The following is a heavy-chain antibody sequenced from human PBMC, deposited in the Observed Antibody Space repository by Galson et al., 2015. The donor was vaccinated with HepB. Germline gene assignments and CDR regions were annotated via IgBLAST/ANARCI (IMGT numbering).Heavy chain of an antibody. CDR2: IDKGDST. V-gene: IGHV3-66*02. CDR1: GLALSANH. D-gene: IGHD4-17*01. Sequence: SLRLSCAASGLALSANHMSWVRQAPGKGLEWVSVIDKGDSTYYADSVKGRFTISRDKSKNTLYLQMNSLRAEDTAVYYCARDQGDDYVNYYYYSGMDVWGQGTTVTVSS. J-gene: IGHJ6*02. CDR3: ARDQGDDYVNYYYYSGMDV.